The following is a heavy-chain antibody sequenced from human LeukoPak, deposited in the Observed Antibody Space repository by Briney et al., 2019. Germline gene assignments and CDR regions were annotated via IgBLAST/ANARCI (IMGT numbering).Heavy chain of an antibody. Sequence: SETLSLTCTVSGGSISSSSYYWGWIRQPPGKGLEWIGSIYYSGSTYYNPSHKSRVTISVDTSKNQFSLKLSSVTAADTAVYYCARHDIVVVPAASPTFWGQGTLVTVSS. CDR2: IYYSGST. J-gene: IGHJ4*02. CDR1: GGSISSSSYY. V-gene: IGHV4-39*01. D-gene: IGHD2-2*01. CDR3: ARHDIVVVPAASPTF.